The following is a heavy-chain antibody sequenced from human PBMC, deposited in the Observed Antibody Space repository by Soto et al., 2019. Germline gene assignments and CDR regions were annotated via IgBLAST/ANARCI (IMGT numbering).Heavy chain of an antibody. J-gene: IGHJ4*02. CDR3: ATSYDSSGYDY. CDR1: GFTFSSYA. V-gene: IGHV3-23*01. Sequence: PXGSLKLSCAASGFTFSSYAMSWVRQAPGKGLDWVSALSGSGISTYYADTVKGRFTISRDNSRNTLYLQMNSLRAEDTAVYYCATSYDSSGYDYWGQGTLVTVSS. D-gene: IGHD3-22*01. CDR2: LSGSGIST.